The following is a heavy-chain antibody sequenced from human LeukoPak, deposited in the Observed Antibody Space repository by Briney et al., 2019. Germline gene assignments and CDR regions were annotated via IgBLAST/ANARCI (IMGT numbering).Heavy chain of an antibody. J-gene: IGHJ4*02. CDR1: GFTFDDYG. CDR3: ARDTVWAHNY. CDR2: INWNGGNT. D-gene: IGHD3-16*01. V-gene: IGHV3-20*04. Sequence: GGSLRLSCAASGFTFDDYGMSRVRQAPGKGLEWVSSINWNGGNTDYVDSVKGRFTISRDNAKNSLYLQMNSLRAEDTAFCYCARDTVWAHNYWGQGTLVTVSS.